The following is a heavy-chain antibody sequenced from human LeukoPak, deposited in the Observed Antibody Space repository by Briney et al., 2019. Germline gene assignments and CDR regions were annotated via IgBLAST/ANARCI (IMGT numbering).Heavy chain of an antibody. V-gene: IGHV3-30*03. CDR2: ISYDGSNK. CDR1: GFTFSSYG. Sequence: GGSLRLSCAASGFTFSSYGMHWVRQAPGKGLEWVAVISYDGSNKYYADSVKGRFTISRDNSKNTLYLQMNSLRAEDTAVYYCARDGGYGIDYWGQGTLVTVSS. CDR3: ARDGGYGIDY. J-gene: IGHJ4*02. D-gene: IGHD5-12*01.